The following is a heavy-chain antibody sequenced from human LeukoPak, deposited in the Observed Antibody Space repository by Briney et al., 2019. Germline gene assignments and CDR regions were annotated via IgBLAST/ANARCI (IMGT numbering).Heavy chain of an antibody. Sequence: ASVKVSCKASGGTFSSYAVSWVRQAPGQGLEWVGWIIPIFGAANYAQNFQGRVTMTRDTSTSTVYMELRSLRSEDTAVYFCARALPPYTATPDYWGQGTLVSVSS. D-gene: IGHD5-18*01. CDR3: ARALPPYTATPDY. V-gene: IGHV1-69*05. CDR2: IIPIFGAA. CDR1: GGTFSSYA. J-gene: IGHJ4*02.